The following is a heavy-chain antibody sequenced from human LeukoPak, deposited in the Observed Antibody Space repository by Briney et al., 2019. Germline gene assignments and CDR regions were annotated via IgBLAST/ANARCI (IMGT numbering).Heavy chain of an antibody. Sequence: PGGSLRLSCAASGFTVSSNYMSWVRQAPGKGLEWVSVIYSGGSTYYADSVKGRFTISRDNSKNTLYLQMNSLRAGDTAVYYCARDERFEYSSSSYAFDIWGQGTMVTVSS. CDR1: GFTVSSNY. CDR3: ARDERFEYSSSSYAFDI. J-gene: IGHJ3*02. CDR2: IYSGGST. V-gene: IGHV3-66*02. D-gene: IGHD6-6*01.